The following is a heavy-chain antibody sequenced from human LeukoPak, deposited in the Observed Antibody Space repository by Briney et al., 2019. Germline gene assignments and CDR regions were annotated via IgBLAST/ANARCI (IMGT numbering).Heavy chain of an antibody. D-gene: IGHD6-19*01. CDR3: ARGTAVASYWYFDL. CDR1: GYTFTSYG. Sequence: ASVKVSCKASGYTFTSYGISWVRQAPGQGLDWMGWISAYNGNTNYAQKLQGRVTMTTDTSTSTAYMELRSLRSDDTAAYYCARGTAVASYWYFDLWGRGTLVTVSS. V-gene: IGHV1-18*01. CDR2: ISAYNGNT. J-gene: IGHJ2*01.